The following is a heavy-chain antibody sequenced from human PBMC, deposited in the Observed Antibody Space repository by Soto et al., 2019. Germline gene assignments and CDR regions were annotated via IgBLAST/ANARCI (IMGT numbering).Heavy chain of an antibody. CDR1: GFTFSGYW. J-gene: IGHJ4*02. Sequence: EVQLVESGGGLVQPGGSLRLSCAASGFTFSGYWMHWVRQAPGKGLVWVSRMNTDGNSISYADSVKGRFTTSRDNAKNTLYLQRNRLRVDDTSVYYCARDSYSSVDYWGQGTLVTVSS. CDR2: MNTDGNSI. V-gene: IGHV3-74*01. CDR3: ARDSYSSVDY. D-gene: IGHD6-19*01.